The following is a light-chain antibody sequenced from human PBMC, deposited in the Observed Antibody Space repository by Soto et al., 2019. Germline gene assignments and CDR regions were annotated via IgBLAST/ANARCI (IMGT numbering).Light chain of an antibody. Sequence: QSALTQPASVSGSPGQSITISCTGTSGDVDAFDYVSWYQQHPGKAPKLMIFEVSDRPSGVSGRFSGSRSGNTASLTISGLQAEDEADYYCSSYKDSSNYVFGTGTKVTVL. CDR1: SGDVDAFDY. CDR2: EVS. CDR3: SSYKDSSNYV. J-gene: IGLJ1*01. V-gene: IGLV2-14*01.